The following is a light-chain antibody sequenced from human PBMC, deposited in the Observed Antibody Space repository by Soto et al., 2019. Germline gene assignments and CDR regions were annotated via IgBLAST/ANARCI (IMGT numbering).Light chain of an antibody. V-gene: IGLV3-21*02. J-gene: IGLJ1*01. CDR2: DDR. Sequence: SYELTQPPSVSVAPGQTASITCGGNNIGSRSVHWYQQKPGQAPVLVVYDDRDRPSGIPERFAGSNSGNTATLTISRVEAGDEADYYCQVWDSTSDHDVFGTATKLTVL. CDR3: QVWDSTSDHDV. CDR1: NIGSRS.